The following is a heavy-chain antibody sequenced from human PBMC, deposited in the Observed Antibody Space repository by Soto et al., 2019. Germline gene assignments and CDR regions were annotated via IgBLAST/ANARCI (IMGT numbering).Heavy chain of an antibody. CDR3: ARHGVLQRDYYYYGMDV. D-gene: IGHD1-26*01. J-gene: IGHJ6*02. V-gene: IGHV4-4*02. CDR1: GGSISSSYW. Sequence: SETLSLTCAVSGGSISSSYWWSWVRQPPGKGLEWIGEIYHSGSTNYNPSLKSRVTILVDKSKNQFSLKLSSVTASDTAMYYCARHGVLQRDYYYYGMDVWGQGTTVTVSS. CDR2: IYHSGST.